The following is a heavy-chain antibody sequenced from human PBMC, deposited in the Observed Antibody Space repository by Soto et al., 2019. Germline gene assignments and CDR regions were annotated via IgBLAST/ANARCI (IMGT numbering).Heavy chain of an antibody. D-gene: IGHD6-19*01. V-gene: IGHV3-48*02. CDR2: SSSSSSTI. J-gene: IGHJ5*02. CDR3: ARDPSFGSGWYVH. Sequence: GGSLILSCAASGFPFSSYSMNWVRPVPGKGLEWVSYSSSSSSTIYYADSVKGRFTISRDNAKNSLYLQMNSLRDEDTAVYYCARDPSFGSGWYVHWGQGTLVTFSS. CDR1: GFPFSSYS.